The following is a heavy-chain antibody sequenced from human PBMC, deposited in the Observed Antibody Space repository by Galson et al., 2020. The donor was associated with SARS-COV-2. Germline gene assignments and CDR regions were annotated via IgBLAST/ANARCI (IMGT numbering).Heavy chain of an antibody. J-gene: IGHJ6*03. V-gene: IGHV4-34*01. CDR3: ARSRQDVTMIVVAITAYYHYMDV. CDR2: INHSGST. D-gene: IGHD3-22*01. Sequence: SQTLSLTCAVYGGSFSDYYWNWIRQSPGKGLEWIWEINHSGSTKSSPSLKRRVTIAVDTSKNQFSLKLTSMTAADTAMYYCARSRQDVTMIVVAITAYYHYMDVWSKGTTVTISS. CDR1: GGSFSDYY.